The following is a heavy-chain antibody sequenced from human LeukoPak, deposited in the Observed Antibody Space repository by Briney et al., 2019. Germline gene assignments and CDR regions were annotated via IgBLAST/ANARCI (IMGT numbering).Heavy chain of an antibody. J-gene: IGHJ4*02. V-gene: IGHV3-7*01. Sequence: GGSPRLSCAASGFTFSNYWMSWVRQVPGKGLEWVANIKQDGSEFYYVDSVKGRFTISRDNAKNSLYLQMNSLRAEDTAVYYCARDLDPSSSPFPYYFDYWGQGTLVTVSS. CDR3: ARDLDPSSSPFPYYFDY. CDR2: IKQDGSEF. D-gene: IGHD6-6*01. CDR1: GFTFSNYW.